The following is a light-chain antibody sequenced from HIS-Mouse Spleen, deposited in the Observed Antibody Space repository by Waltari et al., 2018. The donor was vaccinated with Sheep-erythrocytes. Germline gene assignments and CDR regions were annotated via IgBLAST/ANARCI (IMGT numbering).Light chain of an antibody. CDR3: QQANSFPIT. V-gene: IGKV1-12*01. Sequence: DIKLTRSPSSGSAQLGKRATITCRASQGISSWLAWYQQKPGKAPKLLIYAASSLQSGVPSRFSGSGSGTDFTLTISSLQPEDFATYYCQQANSFPITFGQGTRLEIK. CDR1: QGISSW. CDR2: AAS. J-gene: IGKJ5*01.